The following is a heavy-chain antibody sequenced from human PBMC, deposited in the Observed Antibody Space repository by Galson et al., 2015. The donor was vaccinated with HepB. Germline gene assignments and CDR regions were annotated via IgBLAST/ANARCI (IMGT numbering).Heavy chain of an antibody. CDR3: VKDLDYGGNRGRFDY. CDR2: VSWNSGRI. J-gene: IGHJ4*02. CDR1: GFTFDDYA. V-gene: IGHV3-9*01. Sequence: SLRLSCAASGFTFDDYAVHWVRQAPGKGLEWVSVVSWNSGRIGYAESVKGRFTISRDNAKNSLYLQMNSLRAEDTALYYCVKDLDYGGNRGRFDYWGQGVLVTVSS. D-gene: IGHD4-23*01.